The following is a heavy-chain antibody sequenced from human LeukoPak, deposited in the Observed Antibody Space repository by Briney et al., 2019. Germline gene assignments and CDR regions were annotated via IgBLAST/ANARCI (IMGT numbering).Heavy chain of an antibody. V-gene: IGHV3-23*01. CDR1: GFTFSDYA. CDR3: AKASATGEGYYFYYMDV. J-gene: IGHJ6*03. CDR2: VNGRGATT. Sequence: PGGSLRLSCAASGFASGFTFSDYAVSWVRQAPGKGPEWVASVNGRGATTYYADSVRGRFTISRDNSKNPLYLQMISLGADDTAVYFCAKASATGEGYYFYYMDVWGKGTTVTVSS. D-gene: IGHD7-27*01.